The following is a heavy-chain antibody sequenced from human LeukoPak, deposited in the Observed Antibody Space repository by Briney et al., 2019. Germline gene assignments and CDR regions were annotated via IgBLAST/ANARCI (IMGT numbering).Heavy chain of an antibody. CDR2: IKQDGSEK. CDR3: ARDPPIFGVAYYFDY. D-gene: IGHD3-3*01. CDR1: GFTFSSYW. Sequence: GGSLRLSCAGSGFTFSSYWMHWVRQAPGKGLEWVANIKQDGSEKHYVDSVKGRFTISRDNAKNTLYLQMNSLRAEDTAVYYCARDPPIFGVAYYFDYWGQGTLVTVSS. J-gene: IGHJ4*02. V-gene: IGHV3-7*01.